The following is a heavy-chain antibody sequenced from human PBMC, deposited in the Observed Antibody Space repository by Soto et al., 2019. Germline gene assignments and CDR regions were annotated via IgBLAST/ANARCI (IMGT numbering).Heavy chain of an antibody. CDR1: GYTFTGYY. J-gene: IGHJ3*02. Sequence: ASVKVSCKASGYTFTGYYMHWVRQAPGQGLEWMGWINPNSGGTNYAQKLQGRVTMTTDTSTSTAYMELRSLRSDDTAVYYCARGLRYFDWVLDAFDIWGQGTMVTVSS. V-gene: IGHV1-2*02. CDR2: INPNSGGT. D-gene: IGHD3-9*01. CDR3: ARGLRYFDWVLDAFDI.